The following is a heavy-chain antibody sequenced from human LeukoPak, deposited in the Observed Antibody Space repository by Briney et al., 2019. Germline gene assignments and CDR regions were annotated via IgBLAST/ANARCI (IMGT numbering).Heavy chain of an antibody. CDR3: ARDGKVASGWYYFDY. V-gene: IGHV3-64*01. CDR2: ISSNGGST. J-gene: IGHJ4*02. CDR1: GFTFSNYA. Sequence: GGSLRHSCAASGFTFSNYAMHWVRQAPGKGLEYVSGISSNGGSTYYANSVKGRFIISRDNSKNTLYLQMGSLRAEDMAVYYCARDGKVASGWYYFDYWGQGTLVTVSS. D-gene: IGHD6-19*01.